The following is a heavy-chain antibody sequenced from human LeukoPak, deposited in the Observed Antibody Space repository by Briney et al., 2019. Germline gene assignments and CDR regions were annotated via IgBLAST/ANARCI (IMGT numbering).Heavy chain of an antibody. V-gene: IGHV1-2*02. Sequence: ASVKVSCKTSVYTFTDYYMHWGRQAPGQGLEWMGWINPDSGGTSYTQKLQGRVTMTRDQSISTAYMELSRLRFDDTAVYYCARDGGDGYNAYYFDYWGQGSLVTVSS. J-gene: IGHJ4*02. CDR1: VYTFTDYY. CDR3: ARDGGDGYNAYYFDY. D-gene: IGHD5-24*01. CDR2: INPDSGGT.